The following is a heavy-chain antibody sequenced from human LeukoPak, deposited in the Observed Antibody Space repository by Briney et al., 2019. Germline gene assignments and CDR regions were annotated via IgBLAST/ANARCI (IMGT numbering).Heavy chain of an antibody. V-gene: IGHV3-30*02. Sequence: GGSLRLSCAASGFTFSSSGMHWVRQAPGKGLEWVASIRYDGSNKYYADSVKGRFSISRDNAKNSLYLQMNSLRAEDTALYYCARSGQDYYDSSGYYYPFDYWGQGTLVTVSS. D-gene: IGHD3-22*01. CDR2: IRYDGSNK. J-gene: IGHJ4*02. CDR1: GFTFSSSG. CDR3: ARSGQDYYDSSGYYYPFDY.